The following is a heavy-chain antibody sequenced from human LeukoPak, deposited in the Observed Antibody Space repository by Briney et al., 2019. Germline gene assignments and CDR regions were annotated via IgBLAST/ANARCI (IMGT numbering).Heavy chain of an antibody. Sequence: GGSLRLSCAASGFTFSSYSMNWVRQAPGKGLEWGSYISSSSSTIYYADSVKGRFTISRDNAKNSLYLQMNSLRAEDTAVYYCARYGTRMDVWGQGTTVTVSS. CDR2: ISSSSSTI. D-gene: IGHD1-1*01. V-gene: IGHV3-48*01. CDR1: GFTFSSYS. J-gene: IGHJ6*02. CDR3: ARYGTRMDV.